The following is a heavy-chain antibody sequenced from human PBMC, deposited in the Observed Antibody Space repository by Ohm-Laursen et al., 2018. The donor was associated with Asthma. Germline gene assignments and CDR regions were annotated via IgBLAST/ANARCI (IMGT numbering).Heavy chain of an antibody. CDR3: AKLVGVTTA. V-gene: IGHV3-9*01. Sequence: WIRQHPGKGLEWVSGISWNSGSIGYADSVKGRFTISRDNAKNSLYLQMNSLRPEDTAFYYCAKLVGVTTAWGQGILVTVSS. J-gene: IGHJ5*02. D-gene: IGHD4-17*01. CDR2: ISWNSGSI.